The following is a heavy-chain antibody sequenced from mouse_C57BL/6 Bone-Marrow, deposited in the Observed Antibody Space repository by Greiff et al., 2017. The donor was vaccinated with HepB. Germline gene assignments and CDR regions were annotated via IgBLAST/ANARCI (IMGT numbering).Heavy chain of an antibody. CDR2: IDPSVSYT. J-gene: IGHJ2*01. CDR3: ARTSFHYYGSSYLYYFDY. CDR1: GYTFTSYW. D-gene: IGHD1-1*01. V-gene: IGHV1-69*01. Sequence: VQLQQPGAELVMLGASVKLSCKASGYTFTSYWMHWVKQRPGQGLEWLGEIDPSVSYTNYNQKFKGKSTLTVDKFSSTAYTQLSSLTSEDSAVYYCARTSFHYYGSSYLYYFDYWGQGTTLTVSS.